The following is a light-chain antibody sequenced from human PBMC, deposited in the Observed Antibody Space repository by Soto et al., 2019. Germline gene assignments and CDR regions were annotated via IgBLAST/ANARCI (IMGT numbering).Light chain of an antibody. CDR3: QQSHTSPLT. CDR2: GAS. V-gene: IGKV1-39*01. J-gene: IGKJ2*01. CDR1: QSVGTH. Sequence: DIQMTQSPSFLSASVGDRVTVTCRASQSVGTHLHWYQQKSGKAPKLLIYGASTLQSGVSSRFSGSGSGTDFTLTITSLQPDDFAVYYCQQSHTSPLTFGQGTRLDIK.